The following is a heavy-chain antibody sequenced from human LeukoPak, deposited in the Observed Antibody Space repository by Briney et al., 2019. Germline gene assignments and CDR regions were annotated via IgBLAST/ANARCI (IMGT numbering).Heavy chain of an antibody. CDR3: ARDPGAQIYAGTLANDY. J-gene: IGHJ4*02. D-gene: IGHD6-13*01. CDR2: INPNGGGT. Sequence: ASVKVSCKASGYTFTGYYMHWMRQAPGQRLEWVGWINPNGGGTNYAQKFQGRVTMTRDTSISTAYMELSRLRSDDTAVYYCARDPGAQIYAGTLANDYWGQGTLVTVSS. V-gene: IGHV1-2*02. CDR1: GYTFTGYY.